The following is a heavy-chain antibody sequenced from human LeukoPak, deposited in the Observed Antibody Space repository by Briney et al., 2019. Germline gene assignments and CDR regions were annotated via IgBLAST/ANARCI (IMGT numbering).Heavy chain of an antibody. CDR3: ARGRYDYVWGSYQDDAFDI. CDR2: IYTSGST. CDR1: GGSISSYY. Sequence: SETLSLTCTVSGGSISSYYWSWIRQPAGKGLEWIGRIYTSGSTNYNPSLKSRVTMSVDTSKNQFSLELSSVTAADTAVYYCARGRYDYVWGSYQDDAFDIWGQGTMVTVSS. J-gene: IGHJ3*02. D-gene: IGHD3-16*02. V-gene: IGHV4-4*07.